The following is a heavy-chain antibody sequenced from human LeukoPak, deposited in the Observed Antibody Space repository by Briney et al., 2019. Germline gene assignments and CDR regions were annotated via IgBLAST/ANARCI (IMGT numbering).Heavy chain of an antibody. J-gene: IGHJ5*02. CDR2: MNPNSGNT. CDR3: ARGFPLYYYGSGSYYNNWFDP. Sequence: GASVKVSCKASGYTFTSYDINWVRQATGQGFEWMGWMNPNSGNTGYAQKFQGRVTMTRNTSISTAYMELSSLRSEDTAVYYCARGFPLYYYGSGSYYNNWFDPWGQGTLVTVSS. CDR1: GYTFTSYD. V-gene: IGHV1-8*01. D-gene: IGHD3-10*01.